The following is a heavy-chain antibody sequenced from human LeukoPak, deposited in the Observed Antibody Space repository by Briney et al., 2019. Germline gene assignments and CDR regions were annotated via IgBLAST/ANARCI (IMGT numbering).Heavy chain of an antibody. CDR1: GYTFTSYG. D-gene: IGHD3-22*01. Sequence: ASVTVPCKASGYTFTSYGISWVRQAPGQGLEWMGWISAYNGNTNYAQKFQGRVTMTRDTSISTAYMELSRLRSDDTAVYYCALSSGYFLAFDIWGQGTMVTVSS. J-gene: IGHJ3*02. V-gene: IGHV1-18*01. CDR3: ALSSGYFLAFDI. CDR2: ISAYNGNT.